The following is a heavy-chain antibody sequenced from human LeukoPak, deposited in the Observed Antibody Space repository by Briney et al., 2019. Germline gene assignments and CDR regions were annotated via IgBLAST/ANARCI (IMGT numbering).Heavy chain of an antibody. D-gene: IGHD3-22*01. Sequence: GASVKVSCKASGYTFTSDRISWVRQAPGQGLEWMGWISAYNGNTNYAQKLQGRVTMTTDTSTSTAYMELRSLRSDDTAVYYCARDTYYYNSSGYYLHWGQGTLVTVSS. CDR2: ISAYNGNT. CDR3: ARDTYYYNSSGYYLH. V-gene: IGHV1-18*01. CDR1: GYTFTSDR. J-gene: IGHJ4*02.